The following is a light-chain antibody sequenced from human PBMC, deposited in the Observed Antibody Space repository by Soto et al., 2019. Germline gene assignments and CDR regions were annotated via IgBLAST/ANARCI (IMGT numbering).Light chain of an antibody. Sequence: DVEMTQSPSTLSASVGDRVTITCRASQSISRYLAWYQQKPGKAPKFLISRASSLESGVPSRFSGSGSGTEFTLTISSLHPDDFATYYGQQYGDYPWTFGQGTKVEIK. CDR3: QQYGDYPWT. J-gene: IGKJ1*01. V-gene: IGKV1-5*03. CDR2: RAS. CDR1: QSISRY.